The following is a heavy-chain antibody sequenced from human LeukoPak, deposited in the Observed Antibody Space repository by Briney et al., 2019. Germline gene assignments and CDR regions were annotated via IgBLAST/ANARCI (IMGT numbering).Heavy chain of an antibody. V-gene: IGHV3-23*01. Sequence: GGTLRLSCAASGFTFSRHGMNWVRQAPGKGLEWVSGISPSADITYYADSVMGRFTISRDNRKSTVSLQMNSLRAEDTALYYCVRDLDWGAFDVWGQGRMVTVSS. D-gene: IGHD3/OR15-3a*01. J-gene: IGHJ3*01. CDR3: VRDLDWGAFDV. CDR2: ISPSADIT. CDR1: GFTFSRHG.